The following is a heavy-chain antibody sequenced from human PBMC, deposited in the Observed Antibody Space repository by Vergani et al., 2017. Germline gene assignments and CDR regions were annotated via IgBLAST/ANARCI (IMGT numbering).Heavy chain of an antibody. D-gene: IGHD3-10*01. CDR3: ARVXYGSGSYDYYGMDV. CDR1: GFTFDDYG. J-gene: IGHJ6*02. Sequence: EVHLEESGGGLVQPGGSLRLSCAASGFTFDDYGMSWVRQAPGKGLEWVSGINWNGGSTGYADSVKGRFTISRDNAKNSLYLQMNSLRAEDTALYYCARVXYGSGSYDYYGMDVWGQGTTVTVSS. V-gene: IGHV3-20*04. CDR2: INWNGGST.